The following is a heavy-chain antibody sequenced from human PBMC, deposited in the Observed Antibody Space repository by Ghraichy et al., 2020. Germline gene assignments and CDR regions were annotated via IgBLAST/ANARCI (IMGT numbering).Heavy chain of an antibody. V-gene: IGHV3-9*03. CDR2: ISWNSGSI. D-gene: IGHD4-17*01. CDR3: AKGDWGTVTSSFDY. CDR1: GFTFDDYA. Sequence: GGSLRLSCAASGFTFDDYAMHWVRQAPGKGLEWVSGISWNSGSIGYADSVKGRFTISRDNAKNSLYLQMNSLRAEDMALYYCAKGDWGTVTSSFDYWGQGTLVTVSS. J-gene: IGHJ4*02.